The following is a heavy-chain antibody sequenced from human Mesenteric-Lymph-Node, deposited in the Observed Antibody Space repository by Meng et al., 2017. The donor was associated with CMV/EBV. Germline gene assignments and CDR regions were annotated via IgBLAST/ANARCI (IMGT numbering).Heavy chain of an antibody. CDR3: ARVDYYDSNQIDS. CDR2: IKQDGSKI. V-gene: IGHV3-7*01. J-gene: IGHJ4*02. D-gene: IGHD3-22*01. CDR1: GFTFSLYW. Sequence: GESLKISCAASGFTFSLYWMTWVRQSPGKGLEWVANIKQDGSKIEYVDSVKGRFTISRDNAKNSLYPQMDSLRAEDAAIYYCARVDYYDSNQIDSWGQGTLVTVSS.